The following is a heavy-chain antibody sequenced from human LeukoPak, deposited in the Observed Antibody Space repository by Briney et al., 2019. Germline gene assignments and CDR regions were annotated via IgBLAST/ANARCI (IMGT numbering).Heavy chain of an antibody. CDR2: IRYDGSNK. D-gene: IGHD1-26*01. CDR1: GFTFSSYG. Sequence: GGSLRLSCAASGFTFSSYGMHRVSQAPGKGLEWVAFIRYDGSNKYYADSVKGRFTISRDNSKNTLYLQMNSLRADDTAVYYCAKDNQELGLFDYWGQGTLVTVSS. CDR3: AKDNQELGLFDY. J-gene: IGHJ4*02. V-gene: IGHV3-30*02.